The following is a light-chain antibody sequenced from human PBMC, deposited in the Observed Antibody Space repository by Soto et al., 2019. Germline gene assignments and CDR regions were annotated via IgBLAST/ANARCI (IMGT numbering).Light chain of an antibody. J-gene: IGLJ1*01. CDR1: SSDIGY. CDR3: SSYSTSSTSV. CDR2: DVY. V-gene: IGLV2-14*01. Sequence: QSALTQPASVSGSPGQSITVSCTGTSSDIGYVSWYQQHPGKAPKLMIYDVYKRPSGVSIRFSGSKSGNTASLSISGLQAEDEADYYCSSYSTSSTSVFGTGTKVTVL.